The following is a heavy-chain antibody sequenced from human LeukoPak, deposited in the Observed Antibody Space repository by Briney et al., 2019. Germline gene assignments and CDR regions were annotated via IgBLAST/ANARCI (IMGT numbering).Heavy chain of an antibody. CDR3: ARSTPGYSSGWPLDY. J-gene: IGHJ4*02. D-gene: IGHD6-19*01. V-gene: IGHV4-4*02. CDR1: GGFISSSNW. CDR2: IYHSGSS. Sequence: KPSGTLSLTCAVSGGFISSSNWWSWVRQPPGKGLEWIGEIYHSGSSNYNPSLKSRVTISVDKSKNHFSLKLSSVTAADTAVYYCARSTPGYSSGWPLDYWGQGTLVTVSS.